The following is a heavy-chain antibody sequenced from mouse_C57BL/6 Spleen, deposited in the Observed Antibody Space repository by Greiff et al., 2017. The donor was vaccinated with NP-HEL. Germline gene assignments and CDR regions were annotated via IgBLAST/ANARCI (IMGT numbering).Heavy chain of an antibody. Sequence: QVQLQQPGAELVRPGTSVKLSCKASGYTFTSYWMPWVKQRPGQGLEWIGVIDPSDSNTNYNQKFKGNATLTVDTSSSIAYMQLSSLTSEDSAVYYCERGFSSTVVAMYFEGWGTGATVTVSS. V-gene: IGHV1-59*01. D-gene: IGHD1-1*01. CDR3: ERGFSSTVVAMYFEG. CDR1: GYTFTSYW. J-gene: IGHJ1*03. CDR2: IDPSDSNT.